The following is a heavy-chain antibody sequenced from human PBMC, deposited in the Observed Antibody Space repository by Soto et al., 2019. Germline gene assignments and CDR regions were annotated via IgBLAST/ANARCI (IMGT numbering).Heavy chain of an antibody. Sequence: GGALRLSCAGSGLTLSSYGLHWVRQALGKGLEWVAVIWYDGSNKYYADSVKGRFTISRDNSKNTLYLQMNSLRAEDTAVYYCARDGIVVVPAANTYNYYYYGIDVSGQRTTVTVSS. CDR1: GLTLSSYG. D-gene: IGHD2-2*01. J-gene: IGHJ6*02. CDR3: ARDGIVVVPAANTYNYYYYGIDV. V-gene: IGHV3-33*01. CDR2: IWYDGSNK.